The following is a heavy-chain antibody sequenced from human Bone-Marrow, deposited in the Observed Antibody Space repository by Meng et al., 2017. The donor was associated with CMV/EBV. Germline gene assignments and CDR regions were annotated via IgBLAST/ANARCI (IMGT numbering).Heavy chain of an antibody. V-gene: IGHV1-69*05. J-gene: IGHJ2*01. D-gene: IGHD1-26*01. CDR2: IIPIFGTA. Sequence: SVKVSCKASGYYFASYSISWVRQAPGQGLEWMGGIIPIFGTANYAQKFQGRVTITTDESTSTAYMELSSLRSEDTAVYYCATLRIVGATIYWYFDLWGRGTLVTVSS. CDR1: GYYFASYS. CDR3: ATLRIVGATIYWYFDL.